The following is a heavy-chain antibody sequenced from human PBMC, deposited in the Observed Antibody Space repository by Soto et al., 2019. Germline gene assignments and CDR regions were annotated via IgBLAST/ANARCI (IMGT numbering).Heavy chain of an antibody. Sequence: EVQLLESGGGLVQPGGSLRLSCAASGFTFSSYAMSWVRQAPGKGLEWISAITNSGGSTYYADSVKGRFTISRDNSKNTLYLQMNSLRAEDTAVYYCANPVEIVATRQLDYWGQGTLVTVSS. CDR1: GFTFSSYA. CDR2: ITNSGGST. CDR3: ANPVEIVATRQLDY. J-gene: IGHJ4*02. D-gene: IGHD5-12*01. V-gene: IGHV3-23*01.